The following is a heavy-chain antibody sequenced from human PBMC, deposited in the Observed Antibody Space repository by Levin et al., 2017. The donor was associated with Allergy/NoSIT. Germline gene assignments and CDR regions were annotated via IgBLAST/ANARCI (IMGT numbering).Heavy chain of an antibody. CDR3: TKDDLFARGATYRYSGFDS. D-gene: IGHD3-10*01. CDR1: GFTFSSYA. Sequence: GESLKISCAASGFTFSSYALSWVRQAPGKGLEWVSGIVDSGASTYYADSVKGRFTISRDNSKNTLYLQMNSLRAEDKAMYYCTKDDLFARGATYRYSGFDSWGQGTLVTVSS. J-gene: IGHJ4*02. V-gene: IGHV3-23*01. CDR2: IVDSGAST.